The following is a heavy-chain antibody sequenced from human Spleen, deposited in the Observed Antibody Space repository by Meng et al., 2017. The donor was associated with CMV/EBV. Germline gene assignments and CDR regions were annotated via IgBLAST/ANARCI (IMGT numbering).Heavy chain of an antibody. CDR2: ISSSGSTI. D-gene: IGHD1-26*01. Sequence: GESLKISCAASGFPLSSYEMNWVRQAPGKGLEWFSYISSSGSTIYYADFVKGRFTISRDNAKNSLYLQMNSLRAEDTAVYYCARDKWELRDAFDIWGQGTMVTVSS. V-gene: IGHV3-48*03. J-gene: IGHJ3*02. CDR1: GFPLSSYE. CDR3: ARDKWELRDAFDI.